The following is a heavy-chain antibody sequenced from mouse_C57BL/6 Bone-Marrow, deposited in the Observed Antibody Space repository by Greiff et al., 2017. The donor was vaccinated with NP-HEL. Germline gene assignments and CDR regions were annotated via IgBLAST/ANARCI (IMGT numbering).Heavy chain of an antibody. CDR1: GYTFTGYW. D-gene: IGHD1-1*01. CDR3: AVNYYGSEDYAMDY. Sequence: QVQLQQSGAELMKPGASVKLSCKATGYTFTGYWIEWVKQRPGHGLEWIGEILPGSGSTNYNAKFKGKATFTADTSSNTAYMQLSSLTTEDSAIYYCAVNYYGSEDYAMDYWGQGTSVTGSS. V-gene: IGHV1-9*01. J-gene: IGHJ4*01. CDR2: ILPGSGST.